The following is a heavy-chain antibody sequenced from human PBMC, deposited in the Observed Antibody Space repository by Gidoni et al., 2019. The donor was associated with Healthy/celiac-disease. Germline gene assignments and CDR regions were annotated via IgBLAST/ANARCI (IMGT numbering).Heavy chain of an antibody. D-gene: IGHD2-15*01. V-gene: IGHV3-21*01. CDR2: ISSSSSYI. J-gene: IGHJ4*02. CDR1: GFTFSSYS. CDR3: ARESWGVVVVAATVNDY. Sequence: EVQLVESGGGLVKPGGSLRLSCAASGFTFSSYSMNWVRQAPGKGLEWVSSISSSSSYINYADSVKGRFTISRDNAKNSLYLQMNSLRAEDTAVYYCARESWGVVVVAATVNDYWGQGTLVTVSS.